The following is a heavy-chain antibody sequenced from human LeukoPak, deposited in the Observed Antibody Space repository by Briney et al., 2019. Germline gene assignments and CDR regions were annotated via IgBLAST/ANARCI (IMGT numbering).Heavy chain of an antibody. CDR2: ISRDGSST. D-gene: IGHD1-26*01. CDR3: ARGGAVDY. V-gene: IGHV3-43*01. CDR1: GFTFDDYT. J-gene: IGHJ4*02. Sequence: PGGSLRLSCAASGFTFDDYTMHWVRQAPGKGLEWISLISRDGSSTYYADSVKGRFTIPRDNSENSLYLQMNSLRTEDSALYYCARGGAVDYWGQGTLVTVSS.